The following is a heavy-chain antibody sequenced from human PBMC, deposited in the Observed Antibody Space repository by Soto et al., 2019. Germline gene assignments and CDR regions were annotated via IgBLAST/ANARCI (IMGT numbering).Heavy chain of an antibody. CDR2: FVPMFASA. V-gene: IGHV1-69*13. D-gene: IGHD3-9*01. Sequence: ASVKVSCKPSGTTFDSFTFAWVRQAPGQGLEWLGGFVPMFASATIAQRFQGRVRITADASTGTGYMELSDLRSDDSAIYYCAREDDTTGHYSWFDPWGPGTLVTVS. CDR1: GTTFDSFT. CDR3: AREDDTTGHYSWFDP. J-gene: IGHJ5*02.